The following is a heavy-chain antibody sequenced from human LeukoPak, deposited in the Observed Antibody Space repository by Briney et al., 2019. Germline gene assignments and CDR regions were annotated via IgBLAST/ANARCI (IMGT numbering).Heavy chain of an antibody. D-gene: IGHD5-12*01. J-gene: IGHJ6*03. CDR3: AKDFSQWGYDSDYYYYMDV. CDR2: ITSGSSYI. CDR1: GFTFSSYN. Sequence: GGSLRLSCAASGFTFSSYNMNWVRQAPGKGLEWVSSITSGSSYIYYADSVKGRFTISRDNAKDSLYLQMNSLRAEDTAVYYCAKDFSQWGYDSDYYYYMDVWGKGTTVTVSS. V-gene: IGHV3-21*01.